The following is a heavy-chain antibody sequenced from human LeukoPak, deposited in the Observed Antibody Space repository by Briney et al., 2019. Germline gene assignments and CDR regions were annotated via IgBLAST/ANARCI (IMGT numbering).Heavy chain of an antibody. Sequence: GGSLRLSCAASGFTFSSYEMNWVRQAPGKGLEWVSYISSSGSTIYYADSVKGRFTISRDNAKNSLYLQMNSLRAEDTAVYYCARGVGYCSSTSCLVDYWGQGTLVTVSS. CDR1: GFTFSSYE. CDR3: ARGVGYCSSTSCLVDY. V-gene: IGHV3-48*03. D-gene: IGHD2-2*01. CDR2: ISSSGSTI. J-gene: IGHJ4*02.